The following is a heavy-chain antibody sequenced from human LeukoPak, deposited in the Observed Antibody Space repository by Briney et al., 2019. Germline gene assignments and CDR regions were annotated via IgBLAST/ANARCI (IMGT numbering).Heavy chain of an antibody. V-gene: IGHV1-8*01. CDR3: ARGFTYGHPLDS. CDR1: GYTFTSYD. J-gene: IGHJ4*02. CDR2: MNPANGNT. Sequence: ASVKVSCKASGYTFTSYDVNWVRQVTGQRLEWMGWMNPANGNTGYVQNFQGRVTMTRDSSITTAYMELSSLTSEDTAVYYCARGFTYGHPLDSWGQGTLVIVSS. D-gene: IGHD3-10*01.